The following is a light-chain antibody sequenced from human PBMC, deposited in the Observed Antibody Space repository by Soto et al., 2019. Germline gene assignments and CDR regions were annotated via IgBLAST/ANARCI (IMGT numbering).Light chain of an antibody. CDR1: QSVSSSY. J-gene: IGKJ1*01. Sequence: EIVLTQSPGTLSLSPGERATLSCRASQSVSSSYLAWYQQKPGQAPRLLIYGASSRATGIPDRFSGSGSGTDFTLTISRLESEDFAVYYCQQYGSSPCTFGQGTKVDIK. CDR2: GAS. CDR3: QQYGSSPCT. V-gene: IGKV3-20*01.